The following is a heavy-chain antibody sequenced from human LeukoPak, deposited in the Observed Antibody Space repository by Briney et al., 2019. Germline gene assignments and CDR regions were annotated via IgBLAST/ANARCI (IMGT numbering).Heavy chain of an antibody. CDR3: AGSRARIDYYGSGSTSWVIDY. V-gene: IGHV4-61*02. CDR2: IYTSGST. CDR1: GGSISSGSYY. D-gene: IGHD3-10*01. Sequence: SXTLSLTCTVSGGSISSGSYYWRWIRQPAGKGLEWIGRIYTSGSTNYNHSLNSRVTISVDTSKNQFSLKLSSVTAADTAVYYCAGSRARIDYYGSGSTSWVIDYWGQGTLVTVSS. J-gene: IGHJ4*02.